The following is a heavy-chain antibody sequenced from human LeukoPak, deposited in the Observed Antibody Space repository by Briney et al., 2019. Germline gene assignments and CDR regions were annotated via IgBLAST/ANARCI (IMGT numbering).Heavy chain of an antibody. J-gene: IGHJ4*02. CDR3: ARIYCSSTSCFPFFVRNYYFDY. CDR2: INHSGST. V-gene: IGHV4-34*01. D-gene: IGHD2-2*01. Sequence: SETLSLTCTVSGGSISSYYWSWIRQPPGKGLEWIGEINHSGSTNYNPSLKSRVTISVDTSKNQFSLKLSSVTAADTAVYYCARIYCSSTSCFPFFVRNYYFDYWGQGTLVTVSS. CDR1: GGSISSYY.